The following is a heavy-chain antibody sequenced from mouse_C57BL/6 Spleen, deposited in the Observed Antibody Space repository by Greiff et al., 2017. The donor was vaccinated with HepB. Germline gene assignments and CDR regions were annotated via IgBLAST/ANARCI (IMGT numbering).Heavy chain of an antibody. D-gene: IGHD1-1*01. V-gene: IGHV5-6*01. CDR1: GFTFSSYG. CDR2: ISSGGSYT. J-gene: IGHJ1*03. Sequence: DVQLVESGGDLVKPGGSLKLSCAASGFTFSSYGMSWVRQTPDKRLEWVATISSGGSYTYYPDSVKGRFTISRDNSKNTLYLQESSLKSEDTALFYGARHVVATSYWYFDVWGTGTTVTFSS. CDR3: ARHVVATSYWYFDV.